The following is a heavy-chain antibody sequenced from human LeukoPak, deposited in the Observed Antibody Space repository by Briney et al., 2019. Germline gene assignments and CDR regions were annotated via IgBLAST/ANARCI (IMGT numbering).Heavy chain of an antibody. D-gene: IGHD3-10*01. V-gene: IGHV3-7*01. CDR2: IKQDGSEK. CDR3: ARSYYYGSGSYYGY. Sequence: GGSLRLSCAASGFTFSRFWMSWVRQAPGKGLEWVANIKQDGSEKYYVDSVKGRFTISRDNAKNSLYLQMNSLRAEDTAVYYCARSYYYGSGSYYGYWGQGTLVTVSS. J-gene: IGHJ4*02. CDR1: GFTFSRFW.